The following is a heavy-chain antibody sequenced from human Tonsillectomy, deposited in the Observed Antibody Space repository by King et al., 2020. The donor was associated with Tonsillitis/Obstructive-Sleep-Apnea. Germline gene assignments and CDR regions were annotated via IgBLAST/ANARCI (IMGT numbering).Heavy chain of an antibody. CDR2: IYYSGST. J-gene: IGHJ6*03. Sequence: QLQESGPGLVKPSETLSLTCTVSGGFISSYYWSWIRQPPGKGLEWIGYIYYSGSTNYNPPLKSRVTISVDTSKNQFSLKLSSVTAADTAVYYCAREVVVPAAIYYYYYMDVWGKGTTVTVSS. V-gene: IGHV4-59*01. D-gene: IGHD2-2*02. CDR3: AREVVVPAAIYYYYYMDV. CDR1: GGFISSYY.